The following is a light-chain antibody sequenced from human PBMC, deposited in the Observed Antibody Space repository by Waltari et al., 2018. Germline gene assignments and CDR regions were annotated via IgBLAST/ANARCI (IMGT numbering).Light chain of an antibody. J-gene: IGKJ1*01. V-gene: IGKV1-39*01. CDR1: QSISSD. Sequence: DIQMTQSPSSLAPSGGDRVTITCRASQSISSDLNWFQQRPWKAPKLLIYDASSLQGGAPTKFSGSGSGTEFTLTISSLQPEDFATYYCQQSYSLPWTFGQGTNVEVK. CDR2: DAS. CDR3: QQSYSLPWT.